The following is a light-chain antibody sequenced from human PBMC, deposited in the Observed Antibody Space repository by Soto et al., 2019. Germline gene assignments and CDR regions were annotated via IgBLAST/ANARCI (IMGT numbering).Light chain of an antibody. CDR1: QSVSSN. CDR2: GAS. J-gene: IGKJ1*01. Sequence: EIVMTQSPATLSVSPGERATLSCRGSQSVSSNLAWYQQQPGQAPRLIIYGASTRATGIPARFSGSVSGTEFTLTISSLQSEDFAVYYCQQYNNWPPWTFGQGTKVDIK. CDR3: QQYNNWPPWT. V-gene: IGKV3-15*01.